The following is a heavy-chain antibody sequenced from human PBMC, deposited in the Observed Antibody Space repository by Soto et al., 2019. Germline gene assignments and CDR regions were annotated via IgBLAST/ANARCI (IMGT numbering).Heavy chain of an antibody. D-gene: IGHD3-10*01. CDR3: VKTRIAVPELMGYYYGFDV. CDR1: GFTFSTFA. J-gene: IGHJ6*02. CDR2: IDSNGGSA. Sequence: PGGSLRLSCSASGFTFSTFAMHWVRRAPGKGLEHISTIDSNGGSAYYADSVKGRFTISRDNSKNTLSLQMSSLKPEDTAVYYCVKTRIAVPELMGYYYGFDVWGQGTTVTVSS. V-gene: IGHV3-64D*06.